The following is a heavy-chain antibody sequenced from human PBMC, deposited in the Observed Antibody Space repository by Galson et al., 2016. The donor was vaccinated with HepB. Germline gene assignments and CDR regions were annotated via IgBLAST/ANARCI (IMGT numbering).Heavy chain of an antibody. Sequence: SLRLSCAASGFTVSSNYMSWVRQAPGKGLEWVSVIYSGGSTYYADSVKGRFTISRDNSKKTLYLQMNSLRAEDTAVYYCATTKTGYSSSSSTPPMGYYSYGMDVWGQGTTLTVSS. J-gene: IGHJ6*02. CDR2: IYSGGST. CDR3: ATTKTGYSSSSSTPPMGYYSYGMDV. D-gene: IGHD6-13*01. CDR1: GFTVSSNY. V-gene: IGHV3-53*01.